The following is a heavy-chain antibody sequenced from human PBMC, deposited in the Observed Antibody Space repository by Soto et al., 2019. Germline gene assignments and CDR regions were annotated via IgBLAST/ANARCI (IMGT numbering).Heavy chain of an antibody. CDR3: ARDGAVAGTRWFDP. Sequence: QVQLVQSGAEVKKPGASVKVSCKATGYTLTTYGISWVRQAPGQGLEWMGWISGYNGNTAYAQKVQGRVTMTTDTSTSTAYMELKSLRSDDTAVYYCARDGAVAGTRWFDPWGQGTLVTVSS. V-gene: IGHV1-18*01. J-gene: IGHJ5*02. CDR1: GYTLTTYG. CDR2: ISGYNGNT. D-gene: IGHD6-19*01.